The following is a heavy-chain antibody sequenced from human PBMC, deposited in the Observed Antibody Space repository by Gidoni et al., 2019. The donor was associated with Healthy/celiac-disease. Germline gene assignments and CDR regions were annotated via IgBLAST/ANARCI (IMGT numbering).Heavy chain of an antibody. CDR1: GFTFSSYG. CDR2: IWYDGSNK. J-gene: IGHJ6*02. CDR3: ARDQGLRRDNYYYYYGMDV. D-gene: IGHD4-17*01. Sequence: QVQLVESGGGVVQPGRSLRLSCAASGFTFSSYGMHWVRQAPGKGLEWVAVIWYDGSNKYYADSVKGRFTISRDNSKNTLYLQMNSLRAEDTAVYYCARDQGLRRDNYYYYYGMDVWGQGTTVTVSS. V-gene: IGHV3-33*08.